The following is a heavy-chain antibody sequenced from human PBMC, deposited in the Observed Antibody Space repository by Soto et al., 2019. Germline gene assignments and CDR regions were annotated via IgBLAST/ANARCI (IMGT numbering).Heavy chain of an antibody. CDR3: TSRALYSSSFKIYYYYGMDV. Sequence: SVKVSCKASGGTFSSYAISWVRQAPGQGLEWMGGIIPIFGTANYAQKFQGRVTITADESTSTAYMELSSLKTEDTAVYYCTSRALYSSSFKIYYYYGMDVWGQGTTVTVSS. CDR2: IIPIFGTA. V-gene: IGHV1-69*13. CDR1: GGTFSSYA. D-gene: IGHD6-6*01. J-gene: IGHJ6*02.